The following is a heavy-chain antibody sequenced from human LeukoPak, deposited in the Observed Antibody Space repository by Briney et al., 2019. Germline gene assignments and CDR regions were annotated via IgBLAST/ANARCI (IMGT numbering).Heavy chain of an antibody. V-gene: IGHV3-66*04. Sequence: GGSLRLSCAASGFTVSSNYMSWVRQAPGKGLEWVSVIYSGGSTYYADSVKGRFTISRDNSKNTLYLQMNSLRAEDTAVYYCARLPDYYYGMDVWGQGTLVTVSS. CDR1: GFTVSSNY. CDR3: ARLPDYYYGMDV. CDR2: IYSGGST. J-gene: IGHJ6*02.